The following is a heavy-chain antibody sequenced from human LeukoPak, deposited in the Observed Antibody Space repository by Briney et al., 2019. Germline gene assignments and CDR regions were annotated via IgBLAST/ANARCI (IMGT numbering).Heavy chain of an antibody. D-gene: IGHD3-10*01. CDR2: IRTNVGNP. CDR1: GSSLTSLA. J-gene: IGHJ1*01. V-gene: IGHV7-4-1*02. CDR3: ARVRGGGTIGH. Sequence: ASVKPSCKASGSSLTSLAMEWVRPAPGQGLEWMGWIRTNVGNPTYAQGSTGRFVFSWDTSVSPAYLQINGLKAEDTAVYYCARVRGGGTIGHCGQGTLVTVS.